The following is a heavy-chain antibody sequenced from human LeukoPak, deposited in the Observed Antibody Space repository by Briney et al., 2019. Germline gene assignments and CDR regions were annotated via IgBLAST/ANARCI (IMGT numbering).Heavy chain of an antibody. D-gene: IGHD2-8*01. CDR3: AKAGYCTNGVCSPFDY. CDR2: ISYDGSNK. Sequence: GGSRRLSCAASGFTFSSYGMHWVRQAPGKGLEWVAVISYDGSNKYYADSVKGRFTISRDNSKNTLYLQMNSLRAEDTAVYYCAKAGYCTNGVCSPFDYWGQGTLVTVSS. CDR1: GFTFSSYG. J-gene: IGHJ4*02. V-gene: IGHV3-30*18.